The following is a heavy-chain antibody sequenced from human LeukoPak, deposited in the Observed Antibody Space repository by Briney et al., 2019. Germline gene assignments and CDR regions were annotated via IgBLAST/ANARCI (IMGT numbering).Heavy chain of an antibody. Sequence: PGGSLRLSCAASGFTFSTYTMYWVRHPPGKRLEWVSIIGNNGGGIHYADSVKGRFTISRDNFKNALYLQMNSLRDEDTAVYYCAIDPNWGTHSWGQGVLVTVSS. CDR1: GFTFSTYT. V-gene: IGHV3-23*01. J-gene: IGHJ4*02. D-gene: IGHD7-27*01. CDR2: IGNNGGGI. CDR3: AIDPNWGTHS.